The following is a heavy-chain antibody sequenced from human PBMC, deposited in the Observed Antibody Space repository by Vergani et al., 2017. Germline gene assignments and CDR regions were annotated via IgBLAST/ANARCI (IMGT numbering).Heavy chain of an antibody. CDR2: IFSNDEK. V-gene: IGHV2-26*01. CDR3: ARIRPIWYSSSWRYWYFDL. D-gene: IGHD6-13*01. J-gene: IGHJ2*01. Sequence: QESGPGLVKPSETLSLTCTVSGGSISSYYWSWIRQPPGKALEWLAHIFSNDEKSYSTSLKSRLTISKDTSKSQVVLTMTNMDPVDTATYYCARIRPIWYSSSWRYWYFDLWGRGTLVTVSS. CDR1: GGSISSYYW.